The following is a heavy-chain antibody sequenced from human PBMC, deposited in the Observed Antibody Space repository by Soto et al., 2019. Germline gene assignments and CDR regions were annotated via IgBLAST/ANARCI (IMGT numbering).Heavy chain of an antibody. CDR2: IYSDGRT. D-gene: IGHD5-12*01. CDR3: ARARDGYNFLYEPT. V-gene: IGHV3-53*01. Sequence: EVQLVESGGGLIQPGGSLRLSCAAYGFTVSRNYMSWVRQAPGKGLEWVSVIYSDGRTDYADSVKGRFTISRDNSKSTVFLQMNSLRAEDTAVYYCARARDGYNFLYEPTWGQGTLVTVSS. J-gene: IGHJ4*02. CDR1: GFTVSRNY.